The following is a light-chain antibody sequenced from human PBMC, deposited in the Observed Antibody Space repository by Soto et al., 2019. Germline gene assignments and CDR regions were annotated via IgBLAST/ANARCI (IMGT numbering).Light chain of an antibody. CDR3: QQYGASPRT. CDR1: QSVSSSY. V-gene: IGKV3-20*01. CDR2: GAS. J-gene: IGKJ1*01. Sequence: EIVLTQSPGTLSLSPGQRATLSCRASQSVSSSYLAWYQQKPGQAPRLLIYGASSRATGIPDRFSGSGSGTDFTLTISRLAPEDFAVYYCQQYGASPRTFGQGTKVEIK.